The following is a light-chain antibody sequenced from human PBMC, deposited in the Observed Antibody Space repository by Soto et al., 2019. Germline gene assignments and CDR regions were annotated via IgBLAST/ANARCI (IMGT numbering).Light chain of an antibody. Sequence: QSVLTQPPSASGTPGQRVTISCSGSSSKIGSKTVNWYHQLPGTAPKLLIHNNDQRPSGVPDRFSGSKSGTSASLAISGLQSEDESDYYCAAWDDSLKGVVFGGGTKLTVL. J-gene: IGLJ2*01. V-gene: IGLV1-44*01. CDR3: AAWDDSLKGVV. CDR2: NND. CDR1: SSKIGSKT.